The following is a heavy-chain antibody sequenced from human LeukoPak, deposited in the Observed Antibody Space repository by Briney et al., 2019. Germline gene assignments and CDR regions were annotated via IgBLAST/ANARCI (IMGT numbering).Heavy chain of an antibody. V-gene: IGHV4-31*03. CDR1: GGSISSGGYY. CDR3: ARDHVDTAMVRVDYYYYGMDV. D-gene: IGHD5-18*01. Sequence: SQTLSLTCTVSGGSISSGGYYWSWIRQHPGKGLEWIGYIYYSGSTYYNPSLKSRVTISVDTSKNQFSLKLSSVTAAGTAVYYCARDHVDTAMVRVDYYYYGMDVWGQGTTVTVSS. CDR2: IYYSGST. J-gene: IGHJ6*02.